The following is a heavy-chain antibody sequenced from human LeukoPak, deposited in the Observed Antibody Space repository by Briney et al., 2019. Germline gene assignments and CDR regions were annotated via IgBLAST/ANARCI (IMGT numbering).Heavy chain of an antibody. V-gene: IGHV3-30*18. CDR1: GLTFSSYG. CDR3: ANLSEELLGY. CDR2: ISYDGSNK. D-gene: IGHD1-26*01. J-gene: IGHJ4*02. Sequence: GGSLRLSCTASGLTFSSYGMHWFRKAPGKGLEWVAVISYDGSNKYYADSVKGRFTISRDNPKNTPYLQVNSRRPQDPAGIYGANLSEELLGYWGQGTLVTVSS.